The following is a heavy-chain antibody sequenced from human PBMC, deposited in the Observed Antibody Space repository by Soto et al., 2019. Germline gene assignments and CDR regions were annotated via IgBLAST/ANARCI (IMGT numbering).Heavy chain of an antibody. CDR3: ARAESSSSEGFDH. V-gene: IGHV4-59*01. D-gene: IGHD6-6*01. J-gene: IGHJ4*02. CDR1: GSSISSYF. CDR2: ISNRGSP. Sequence: SETLSLTWIFSGSSISSYFWSWVRQHPGKGLEWIGHISNRGSPNYNPSLKSRVTISVDTSKNQFSLKLSSVTAADTAVYYCARAESSSSEGFDHWGRGTLVTVSS.